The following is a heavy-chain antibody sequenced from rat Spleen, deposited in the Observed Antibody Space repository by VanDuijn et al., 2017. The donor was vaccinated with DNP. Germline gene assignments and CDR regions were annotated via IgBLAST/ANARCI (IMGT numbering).Heavy chain of an antibody. CDR1: GFSFSDYA. Sequence: EVQLVESGGGLVQPGTSLKLSCAASGFSFSDYAMAWVRQSPKKGLEWVGNIMDDGSGTYYRDSVKGRFTISRDNAKSTLYLQMDSLRSEDTATYYCARWSSSYYYAMDAWGQGTSVTVSS. V-gene: IGHV5-17*01. D-gene: IGHD1-2*01. J-gene: IGHJ4*01. CDR2: IMDDGSGT. CDR3: ARWSSSYYYAMDA.